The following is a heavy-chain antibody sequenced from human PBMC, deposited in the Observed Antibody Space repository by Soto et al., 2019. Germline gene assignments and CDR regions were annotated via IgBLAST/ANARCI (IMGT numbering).Heavy chain of an antibody. Sequence: PGGSLRLSCVASGFSFNRFVMHWVRQAPGKGLEWVADLWSDGSNTYYSDSVRGRFTISRDNSKNTLYPQMNSLTAEDTAVYHCARDRDDSGDAGYWGQGTLVTVSS. D-gene: IGHD2-21*02. CDR1: GFSFNRFV. V-gene: IGHV3-33*01. CDR2: LWSDGSNT. CDR3: ARDRDDSGDAGY. J-gene: IGHJ4*02.